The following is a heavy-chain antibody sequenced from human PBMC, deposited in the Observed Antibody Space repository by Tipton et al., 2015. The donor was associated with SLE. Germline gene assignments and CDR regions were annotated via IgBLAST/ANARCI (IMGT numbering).Heavy chain of an antibody. CDR3: AREGYYYDSSGYSYYYYGMDV. D-gene: IGHD3-22*01. CDR1: GGSITSYY. J-gene: IGHJ6*02. Sequence: TLSLTCTVSGGSITSYYWSWIRQPAGKGLEWIGRIYTSGSTNYNPSLKSRVTMSVETSKNQFSLKLSSVTAADTAVYYCAREGYYYDSSGYSYYYYGMDVWGQGTTVTVSS. V-gene: IGHV4-4*07. CDR2: IYTSGST.